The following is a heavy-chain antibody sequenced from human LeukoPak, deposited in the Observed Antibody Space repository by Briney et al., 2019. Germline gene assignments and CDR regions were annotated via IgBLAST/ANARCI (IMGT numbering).Heavy chain of an antibody. CDR1: GFTFDDYG. CDR2: IWYDGSNK. J-gene: IGHJ3*02. V-gene: IGHV3-33*08. D-gene: IGHD4-17*01. Sequence: GGSLRLSCAASGFTFDDYGMHWVRQAPGKGLEWVAVIWYDGSNKYYADSVKGRFTISRDNSKNTLYLQMNSLRAEDTAVYYCARGEYPTTVTIGGAFDIWGQGTMVTVSS. CDR3: ARGEYPTTVTIGGAFDI.